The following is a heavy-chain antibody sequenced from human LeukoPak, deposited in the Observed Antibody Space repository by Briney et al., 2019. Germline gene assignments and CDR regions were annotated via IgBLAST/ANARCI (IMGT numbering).Heavy chain of an antibody. Sequence: TGGSLRLSCAASGFTFSSYAMSWVRQAPGKGLEWVANIKQDGSEKYYVDSVKGRFTISRDNAKNSLYLQMNSLRAEDTAVYYCARVSNYGDYVDYWGQGTLVTVSS. D-gene: IGHD4-17*01. CDR1: GFTFSSYA. CDR2: IKQDGSEK. V-gene: IGHV3-7*01. CDR3: ARVSNYGDYVDY. J-gene: IGHJ4*02.